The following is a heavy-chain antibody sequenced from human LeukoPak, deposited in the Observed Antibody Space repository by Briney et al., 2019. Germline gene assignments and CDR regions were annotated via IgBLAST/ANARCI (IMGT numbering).Heavy chain of an antibody. D-gene: IGHD6-13*01. V-gene: IGHV3-48*01. Sequence: GGSLRLSCAASGFTFSTYSMNWVRQAPGKGLEWVSYISSSSSTIYYADSVKGRFTISRDNSKNTLYLQMNSLRAEDTAVYYCAKDSRYSSSWTRITLYYYYGMDVWGQGTTVTVSS. CDR1: GFTFSTYS. CDR3: AKDSRYSSSWTRITLYYYYGMDV. J-gene: IGHJ6*02. CDR2: ISSSSSTI.